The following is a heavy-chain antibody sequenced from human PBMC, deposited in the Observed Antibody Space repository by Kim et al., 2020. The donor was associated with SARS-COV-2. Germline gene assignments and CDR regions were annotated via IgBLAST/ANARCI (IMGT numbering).Heavy chain of an antibody. CDR1: GFTFDDYG. CDR3: ARDMITFGGVIVIHYYYYGMDV. CDR2: INWNGGST. J-gene: IGHJ6*02. Sequence: GGSLRLSCAASGFTFDDYGMSWVRQAPGKGLEWVSGINWNGGSTGYADSVKGRFTISRDNAKNSLYLQMNSLRAEHTALYYCARDMITFGGVIVIHYYYYGMDVWGQGTTVTVSS. V-gene: IGHV3-20*04. D-gene: IGHD3-16*02.